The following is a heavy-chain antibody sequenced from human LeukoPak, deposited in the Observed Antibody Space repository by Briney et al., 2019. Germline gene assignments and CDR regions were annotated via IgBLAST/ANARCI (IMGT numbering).Heavy chain of an antibody. Sequence: SETLSLTCAVSGGSISSNSYYWGWIRQPPGKGLEWIGSIYYSGSTNYNPSLKSRVTISVDTSKNQFSLKLSSVTAADTAVYYCATVRNWFDPWGQGTLVTVSS. CDR1: GGSISSNSYY. J-gene: IGHJ5*02. CDR3: ATVRNWFDP. CDR2: IYYSGST. V-gene: IGHV4-39*07. D-gene: IGHD2/OR15-2a*01.